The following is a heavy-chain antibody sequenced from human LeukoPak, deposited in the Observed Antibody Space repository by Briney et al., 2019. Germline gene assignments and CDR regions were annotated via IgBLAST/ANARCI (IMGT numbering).Heavy chain of an antibody. CDR2: IGGSGGST. CDR1: AFTFSSYA. Sequence: GGSVRLSCAASAFTFSSYAMTWVRQVPGKGLEWVSTIGGSGGSTYYADSVKGRFTISRDNSKNTLNLQMNSLRAEDTAVYYCAKGYGAFDIWGQAAMATDSS. J-gene: IGHJ3*02. CDR3: AKGYGAFDI. D-gene: IGHD5-18*01. V-gene: IGHV3-23*01.